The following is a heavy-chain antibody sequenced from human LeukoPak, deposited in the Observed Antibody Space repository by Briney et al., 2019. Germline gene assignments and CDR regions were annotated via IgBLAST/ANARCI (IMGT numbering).Heavy chain of an antibody. CDR3: ARSYYYDSSGHYTYYYYGMDV. CDR1: GGSISSYY. CDR2: IYYSGST. J-gene: IGHJ6*02. D-gene: IGHD3-22*01. Sequence: SETLSLTCTVSGGSISSYYWSWIRQPPGKGLEWIGYIYYSGSTNYNPSLKSRVTISVDTSKNQFSLKLSSVTAADTAVYYCARSYYYDSSGHYTYYYYGMDVWGQGTTVTVSS. V-gene: IGHV4-59*01.